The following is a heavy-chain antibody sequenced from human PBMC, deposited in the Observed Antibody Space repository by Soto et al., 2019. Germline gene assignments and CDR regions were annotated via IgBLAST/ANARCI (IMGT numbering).Heavy chain of an antibody. CDR2: IIPIFGTA. J-gene: IGHJ4*02. CDR3: ASGIAVAGDSLY. CDR1: GGTFSSYA. Sequence: ASVKVSCKASGGTFSSYAISWVRQAPGQGLEWMGGIIPIFGTANYAQKFQGRVTITADESTSTAYMELSSLRPEDTAVYYCASGIAVAGDSLYWGQGTLVTVSS. V-gene: IGHV1-69*13. D-gene: IGHD6-19*01.